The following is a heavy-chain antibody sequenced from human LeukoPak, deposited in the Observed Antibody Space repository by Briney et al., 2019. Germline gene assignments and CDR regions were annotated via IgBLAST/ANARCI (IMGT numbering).Heavy chain of an antibody. J-gene: IGHJ6*02. CDR3: AREGGPAAIYYYGMDV. V-gene: IGHV4-30-2*01. CDR1: GGSISSGGYS. CDR2: IYHSGST. Sequence: PSETLSLTCAVSGGSISSGGYSWSWIRQPPGKGLEWIGYIYHSGSTYYNPSLKSRVTISVDTSKNQFSLKLSSVTAADTAVYYCAREGGPAAIYYYGMDVWGQGTTVTVSS. D-gene: IGHD2-2*01.